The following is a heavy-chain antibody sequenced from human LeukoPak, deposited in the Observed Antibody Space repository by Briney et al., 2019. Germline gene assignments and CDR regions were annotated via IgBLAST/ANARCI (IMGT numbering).Heavy chain of an antibody. D-gene: IGHD6-19*01. CDR3: ARGPPEWLAFDY. CDR2: IYYSGST. Sequence: SETLSLTCTVSGGSISSGDYYWSWIRQPPGKGLEWIGYIYYSGSTYYNPSLKSRVTISVDTSKNQFSLKLSSVTAADTAVYYCARGPPEWLAFDYRGQGTLVTVSS. CDR1: GGSISSGDYY. J-gene: IGHJ4*02. V-gene: IGHV4-30-4*08.